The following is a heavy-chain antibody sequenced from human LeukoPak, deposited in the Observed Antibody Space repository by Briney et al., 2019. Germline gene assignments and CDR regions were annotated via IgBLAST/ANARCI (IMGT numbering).Heavy chain of an antibody. CDR2: IRYDGSNK. Sequence: GGSLRLSCAASGFTFSSYSMNWVRQAPGKGLEWVAFIRYDGSNKYYADSVKGRFTISRDNSKNTLYLQMNSLRAEDTAVYYCAKDHEAATRLPGDYWGQGALVTVSS. CDR3: AKDHEAATRLPGDY. V-gene: IGHV3-30*02. D-gene: IGHD6-13*01. J-gene: IGHJ4*02. CDR1: GFTFSSYS.